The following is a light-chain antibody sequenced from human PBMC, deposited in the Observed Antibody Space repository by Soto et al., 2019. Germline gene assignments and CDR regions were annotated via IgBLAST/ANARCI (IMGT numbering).Light chain of an antibody. CDR2: GVS. J-gene: IGLJ1*01. V-gene: IGLV2-14*01. Sequence: QSVLTQPASVSGSPGQSITISCTGTSSDVGGYNYVSWYQQHPGKAPTLMIYGVSDRPSGVSNRFSGSKSGNTASLTISGLQAEDEADYYCSSYTSSSTLYVFGTGTKVTVL. CDR1: SSDVGGYNY. CDR3: SSYTSSSTLYV.